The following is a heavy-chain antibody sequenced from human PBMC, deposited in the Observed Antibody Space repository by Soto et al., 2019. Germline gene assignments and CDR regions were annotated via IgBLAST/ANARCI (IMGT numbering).Heavy chain of an antibody. J-gene: IGHJ5*02. CDR2: MNPNSGNT. Sequence: XSGKVSCNASVYTFASYDINWVRQATGQGLEWMGWMNPNSGNTGYAQKFQGRVTMTRNTSISTAYMELSSLRSEDTAVYYRARGSSPYYYDSTNWFDPWGQGTLATVSS. D-gene: IGHD3-22*01. V-gene: IGHV1-8*01. CDR1: VYTFASYD. CDR3: ARGSSPYYYDSTNWFDP.